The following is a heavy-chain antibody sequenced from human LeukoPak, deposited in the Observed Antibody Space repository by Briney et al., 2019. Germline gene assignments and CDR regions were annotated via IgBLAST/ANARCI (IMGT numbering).Heavy chain of an antibody. D-gene: IGHD3-9*01. J-gene: IGHJ4*02. CDR1: GYTFTGYY. CDR2: INPNSGGT. CDR3: ARAPYDILTGSMDY. V-gene: IGHV1-2*02. Sequence: ASVKVSCKASGYTFTGYYMHWVRQAPGQGLEWMGWINPNSGGTNYAQKFQGRVTMTRDTSISTAHMELSRLRSDDTAVYYCARAPYDILTGSMDYWGQGTLVPVSS.